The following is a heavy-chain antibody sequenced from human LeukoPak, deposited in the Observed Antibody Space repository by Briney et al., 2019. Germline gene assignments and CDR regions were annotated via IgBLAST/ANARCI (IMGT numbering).Heavy chain of an antibody. D-gene: IGHD3-22*01. CDR3: ARGATMIVVVSFDP. J-gene: IGHJ5*02. Sequence: SETLSLTCTVSGGSISGYYWGWIRQPPGKGLEWIGSIYHSGSTYYNPSLKSRVTISVDTSKNQFSLKLSSVTAADTAVYYCARGATMIVVVSFDPWGQGTLVTVSS. CDR2: IYHSGST. CDR1: GGSISGYY. V-gene: IGHV4-38-2*02.